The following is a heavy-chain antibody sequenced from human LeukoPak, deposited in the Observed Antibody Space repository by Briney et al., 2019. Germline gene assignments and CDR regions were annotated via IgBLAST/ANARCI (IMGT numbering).Heavy chain of an antibody. V-gene: IGHV3-66*01. J-gene: IGHJ5*02. CDR2: IYSGGGT. Sequence: GGSLRLSCAASGFTVSSNYMSWVRQAPGKGLEWVSVIYSGGGTYYADSVKGRFTISRDNSKNTLYLQMNSLRAEDTAVYYCAREGSTFGGVTATNWFDPWGQGTLVTVSS. D-gene: IGHD3-16*01. CDR3: AREGSTFGGVTATNWFDP. CDR1: GFTVSSNY.